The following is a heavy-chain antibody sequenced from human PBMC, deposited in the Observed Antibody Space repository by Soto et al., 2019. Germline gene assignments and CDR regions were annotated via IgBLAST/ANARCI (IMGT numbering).Heavy chain of an antibody. J-gene: IGHJ3*02. V-gene: IGHV4-61*01. CDR2: IYYSGST. CDR1: GGSVSSGSYY. CDR3: ARELNYYDSSGYSVDAFDI. Sequence: SETLSLTCTVSGGSVSSGSYYWSWIRQPPGKGREWTGYIYYSGSTNYNPSLKSRVTISVDTAKNQFSLKLSSVTAADAAVYYCARELNYYDSSGYSVDAFDIWGQGTMVTVSS. D-gene: IGHD3-22*01.